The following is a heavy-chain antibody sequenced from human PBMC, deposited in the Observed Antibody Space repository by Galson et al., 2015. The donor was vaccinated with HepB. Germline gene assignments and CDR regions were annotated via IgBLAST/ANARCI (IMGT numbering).Heavy chain of an antibody. CDR1: GFTFSNYW. V-gene: IGHV3-7*01. CDR2: IKQDGTEK. D-gene: IGHD3-3*01. J-gene: IGHJ4*02. Sequence: SLRLSCAASGFTFSNYWMSWVRQAPGKGLEWVANIKQDGTEKYYVDSVKGRFTTSRDNAKNSLYLQLNSLRAEDTAVYYCARDVLLHDLWSGGNFDYWGQGTLVTVSS. CDR3: ARDVLLHDLWSGGNFDY.